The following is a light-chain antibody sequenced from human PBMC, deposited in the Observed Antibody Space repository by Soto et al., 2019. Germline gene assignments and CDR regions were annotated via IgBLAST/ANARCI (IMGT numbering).Light chain of an antibody. CDR3: CSYVGASIYV. V-gene: IGLV2-14*03. Sequence: QSVLTQPASVPGSPGQSITISCTGTSSDVGGYNYVSWYQQHPGKGPKLMIYEVSNRPSGVSNRFSGSKSGNTATLTISGLQAEDEADYYCCSYVGASIYVFGTGTKVTVL. J-gene: IGLJ1*01. CDR1: SSDVGGYNY. CDR2: EVS.